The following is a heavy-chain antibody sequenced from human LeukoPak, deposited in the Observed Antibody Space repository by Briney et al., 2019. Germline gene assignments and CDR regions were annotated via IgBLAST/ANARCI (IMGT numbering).Heavy chain of an antibody. D-gene: IGHD2-15*01. CDR1: GFTVSNNY. V-gene: IGHV3-66*01. CDR2: IYSGGST. Sequence: GGSLRLSCAASGFTVSNNYMSWVRQAPGKGLEWVSVIYSGGSTYYADSVKGRFTISRDNSKNTLYLQVNSLRAEDTAVYYCANSGGSYPPDYWGQGTLVTVSS. J-gene: IGHJ4*02. CDR3: ANSGGSYPPDY.